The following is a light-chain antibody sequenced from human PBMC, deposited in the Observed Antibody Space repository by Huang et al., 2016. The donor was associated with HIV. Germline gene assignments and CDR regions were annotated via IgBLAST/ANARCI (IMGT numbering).Light chain of an antibody. CDR1: QNITNNF. Sequence: EIVLTQSPGTLSLSPRERAALSCRASQNITNNFLAWYQQRSGQTPRLLIYGASNRAMGIPDRFSGSGSGTDFTLIISRLEPQDSAVYYCQQYLSSPLTFGGGTSVEIK. CDR2: GAS. J-gene: IGKJ4*01. V-gene: IGKV3-20*01. CDR3: QQYLSSPLT.